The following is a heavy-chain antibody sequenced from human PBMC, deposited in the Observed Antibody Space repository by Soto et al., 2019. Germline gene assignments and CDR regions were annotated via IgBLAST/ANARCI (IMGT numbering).Heavy chain of an antibody. CDR1: GYSFTSYW. J-gene: IGHJ3*02. Sequence: RGESLKISCKGSGYSFTSYWIGWVRQMPGKGLEWMGIICPTDSDTRYSPSFQGQVTISADKSISTAYLQWSSLKASDTAMYYCARHSGSGWYIGAFDIWGQGTMVTVSS. D-gene: IGHD6-19*01. CDR2: ICPTDSDT. CDR3: ARHSGSGWYIGAFDI. V-gene: IGHV5-51*01.